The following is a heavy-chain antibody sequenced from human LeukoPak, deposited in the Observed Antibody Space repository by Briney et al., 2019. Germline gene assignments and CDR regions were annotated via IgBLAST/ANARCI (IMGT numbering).Heavy chain of an antibody. Sequence: AGGSLRLSCAPSAFTFSDYYMSWVRQAPGKGLEWISVIYSGGATYYADSVKGRFTISRDNSKKTLYLQMNSLRAEDTAVYYCARAPDSSGYYYISDYWGQGTLVTVSS. CDR3: ARAPDSSGYYYISDY. D-gene: IGHD3-22*01. J-gene: IGHJ4*02. CDR2: IYSGGAT. CDR1: AFTFSDYY. V-gene: IGHV3-53*01.